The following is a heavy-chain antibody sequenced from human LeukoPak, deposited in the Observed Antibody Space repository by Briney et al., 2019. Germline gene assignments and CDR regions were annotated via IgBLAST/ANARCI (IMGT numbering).Heavy chain of an antibody. J-gene: IGHJ4*02. CDR2: ISAYNGNT. CDR3: ARDPWAYLPTGSIAPDY. V-gene: IGHV1-18*01. D-gene: IGHD6-6*01. Sequence: ASVKVSCKASGYTFTSYGISWVRQAPGQGLEWMGWISAYNGNTNYAQKLQGRVTMTTDTSTSTAYMELRSLRSDDTAVYYCARDPWAYLPTGSIAPDYWGQGTLVTVSS. CDR1: GYTFTSYG.